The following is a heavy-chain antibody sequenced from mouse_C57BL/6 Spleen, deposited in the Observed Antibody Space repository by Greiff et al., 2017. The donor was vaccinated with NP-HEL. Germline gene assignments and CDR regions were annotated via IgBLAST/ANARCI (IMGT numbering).Heavy chain of an antibody. CDR2: IYPGDGDT. D-gene: IGHD1-1*01. V-gene: IGHV1-82*01. CDR1: GYAFSSSW. J-gene: IGHJ2*01. Sequence: VKLVESGPELVKPGASVKISCKASGYAFSSSWMNWVKQRPGKGLEWIGRIYPGDGDTNYNGKFKGKATLTADKSSSTAYMQLSSLTSEDSAVYFCARESGSSYLDYWGQGTTLTVSS. CDR3: ARESGSSYLDY.